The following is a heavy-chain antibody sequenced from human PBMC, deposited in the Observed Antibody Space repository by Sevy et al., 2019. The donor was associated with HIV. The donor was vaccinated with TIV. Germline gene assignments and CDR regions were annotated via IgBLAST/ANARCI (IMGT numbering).Heavy chain of an antibody. Sequence: ASVKVSCKASGYTFTSYGISWVRQAPGQGLEWMGWISAYNGNTNYAQKLQGRVTMTTDTSTSTAYMELRSLRSDDTAVYYCARDDGRTTSSYYMDVWGKGTTVTVSS. CDR3: ARDDGRTTSSYYMDV. CDR2: ISAYNGNT. J-gene: IGHJ6*03. CDR1: GYTFTSYG. V-gene: IGHV1-18*04. D-gene: IGHD1-1*01.